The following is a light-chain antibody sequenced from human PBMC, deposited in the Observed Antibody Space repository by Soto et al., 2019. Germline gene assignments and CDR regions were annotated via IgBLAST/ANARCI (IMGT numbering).Light chain of an antibody. J-gene: IGLJ1*01. V-gene: IGLV1-44*01. CDR1: SSNIGSNT. Sequence: QSALAQPPSSSGTPGQRVTISCSGNSSNIGSNTVNWYQQLPGTAPKLLIYSNNQRPSGVPDRFSGSKSGTSASLAISGLQSEDEADYYCAAWDDSLNGYDLGTGTKDTVL. CDR3: AAWDDSLNGYD. CDR2: SNN.